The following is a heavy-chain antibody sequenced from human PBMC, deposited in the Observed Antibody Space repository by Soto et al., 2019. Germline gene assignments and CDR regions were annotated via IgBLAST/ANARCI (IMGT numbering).Heavy chain of an antibody. D-gene: IGHD2-2*01. CDR3: ARVPDR. V-gene: IGHV4-30-2*01. Sequence: QLQLQESGSGLVKPSQTLSLTCGVSGGSISSCAYSWGGIRQPPGKGLEWIGYIYHSGSTYYNPSLKSRVTISVDRSKNQFSLKLSSVTAADTAVYYCARVPDRWGQGTLVTVSS. CDR1: GGSISSCAYS. CDR2: IYHSGST. J-gene: IGHJ5*02.